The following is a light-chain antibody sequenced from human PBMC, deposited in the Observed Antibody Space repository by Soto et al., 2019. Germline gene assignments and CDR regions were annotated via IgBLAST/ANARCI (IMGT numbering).Light chain of an antibody. CDR2: GAS. V-gene: IGKV3-20*01. J-gene: IGKJ1*01. CDR3: QQDGSSAGT. CDR1: QSVSSSY. Sequence: EIVLTQSPGTLSLSPGERATLSCRASQSVSSSYLAWYQQKPGQAPRLLIYGASSRATGIPDRFSGSGSGTDFTLTISRPEPEDFAVYYCQQDGSSAGTFGQGTKV.